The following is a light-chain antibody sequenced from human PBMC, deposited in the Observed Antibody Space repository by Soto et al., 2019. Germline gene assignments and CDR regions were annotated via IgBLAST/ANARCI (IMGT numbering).Light chain of an antibody. V-gene: IGKV3-15*01. J-gene: IGKJ3*01. CDR2: GAS. CDR1: QSVSSN. Sequence: EVVMTQSPATLSVSPGERATLSCRASQSVSSNLAWYQLRPGQAPRLLIYGASTRATGIPARFSGSGSGTEVPLTISSLEAEDFALYYCQQYNKWPLFTFGPGTRVDIK. CDR3: QQYNKWPLFT.